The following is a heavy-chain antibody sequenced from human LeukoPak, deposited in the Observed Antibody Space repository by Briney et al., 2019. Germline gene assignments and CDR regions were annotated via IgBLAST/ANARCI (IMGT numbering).Heavy chain of an antibody. V-gene: IGHV4-34*01. CDR1: GGSFSGYY. J-gene: IGHJ1*01. CDR2: INHSGST. D-gene: IGHD4-17*01. CDR3: ARDGEVGPPTVTPIEYFQH. Sequence: PSETLSLTCAVYGGSFSGYYWSWIRQPPGKGLEWIGEINHSGSTNYNPSLKSRVTISVDTSKNQFSLKLSSVTAADTAVYYCARDGEVGPPTVTPIEYFQHWGQGTLVTVSS.